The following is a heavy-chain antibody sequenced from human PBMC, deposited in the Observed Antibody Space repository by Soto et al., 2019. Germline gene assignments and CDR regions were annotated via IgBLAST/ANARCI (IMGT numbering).Heavy chain of an antibody. CDR3: ARQRNAYYGMAV. Sequence: GESLKMSCKASGYNFTNHCIVLVLQMPGKGLEWMGVIFPGDSDTRYSPSFQGQVTISADKSSSTAFLQWGSLEASDSAMYYCARQRNAYYGMAVWGQGTTVTVSS. J-gene: IGHJ6*02. V-gene: IGHV5-51*01. CDR1: GYNFTNHC. CDR2: IFPGDSDT.